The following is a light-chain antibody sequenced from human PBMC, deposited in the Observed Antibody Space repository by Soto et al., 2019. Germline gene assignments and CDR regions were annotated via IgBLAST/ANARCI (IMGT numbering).Light chain of an antibody. Sequence: QSVLTQPPSASGTPGQWVTISCSGSSSDIGSNTVHWYQHLPGTAPKLLIYSGNQRPSGVPDRFSGSKSGTSASLAISGLQSEDEADYYCAAWDASLNGPVFGGGTKLTVL. CDR2: SGN. J-gene: IGLJ2*01. CDR1: SSDIGSNT. V-gene: IGLV1-44*01. CDR3: AAWDASLNGPV.